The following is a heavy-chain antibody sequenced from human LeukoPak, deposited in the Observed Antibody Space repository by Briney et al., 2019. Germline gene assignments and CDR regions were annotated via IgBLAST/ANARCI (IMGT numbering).Heavy chain of an antibody. V-gene: IGHV7-4-1*02. J-gene: IGHJ4*02. CDR2: INTKTGNP. CDR3: AKGGWVAVTGMDS. D-gene: IGHD6-19*01. CDR1: GYTFTGHA. Sequence: GAPVKVSCKASGYTFTGHAMNWVRQAPGQGPEWMGYINTKTGNPTYAQGFTGRFVFSLDTSVSTAYLQISSLKPEDTGVYYCAKGGWVAVTGMDSWGQGTLVTVSS.